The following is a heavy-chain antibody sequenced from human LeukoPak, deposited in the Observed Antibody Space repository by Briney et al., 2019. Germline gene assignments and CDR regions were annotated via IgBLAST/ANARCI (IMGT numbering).Heavy chain of an antibody. Sequence: PGGSLRLSCAASGFTLGSYSMNWVRQAPGKGLEWISYITSSSSSMYYADSVKGRFTISRDNAKNSLYLQMNSLRAEDTAVYYCARVSGSYGDSAYWGQGTLVTVSS. V-gene: IGHV3-48*04. CDR3: ARVSGSYGDSAY. CDR2: ITSSSSSM. D-gene: IGHD1-26*01. CDR1: GFTLGSYS. J-gene: IGHJ4*02.